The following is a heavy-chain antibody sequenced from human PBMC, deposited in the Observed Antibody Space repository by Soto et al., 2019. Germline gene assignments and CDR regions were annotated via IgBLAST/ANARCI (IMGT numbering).Heavy chain of an antibody. CDR3: AKDIRSRGYSGYDNFDY. CDR2: ISWDGGST. V-gene: IGHV3-43*01. J-gene: IGHJ4*02. CDR1: GFTFDDYT. Sequence: GGSLRLSCAASGFTFDDYTMHWVRQAPGKGLEWVSLISWDGGSTYYADSVKGRFTISRDNSKNSLYLQMNSLRTEDTALYYCAKDIRSRGYSGYDNFDYWGQGTLVTVSS. D-gene: IGHD5-12*01.